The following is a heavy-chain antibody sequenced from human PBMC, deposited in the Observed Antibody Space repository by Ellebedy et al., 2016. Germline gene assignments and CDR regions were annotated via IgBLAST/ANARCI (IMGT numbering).Heavy chain of an antibody. CDR3: ARDLMIGGRPLGY. J-gene: IGHJ4*02. CDR2: INAGNGNT. D-gene: IGHD1-26*01. Sequence: ASVKVSCXASGYSFTSYAMHWVRQAPGQRLEWMGWINAGNGNTKYSQKFQGRVTITRDTFASTAYMELSSLRSEDTAVYYCARDLMIGGRPLGYWGQGTLVTVSS. CDR1: GYSFTSYA. V-gene: IGHV1-3*01.